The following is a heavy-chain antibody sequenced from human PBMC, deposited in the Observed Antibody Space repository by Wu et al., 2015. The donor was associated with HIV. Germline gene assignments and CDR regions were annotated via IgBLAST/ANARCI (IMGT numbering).Heavy chain of an antibody. D-gene: IGHD2-15*01. CDR3: ARGSGYCRDSNCYEGDF. V-gene: IGHV1-2*02. Sequence: QVQLVQSGAEVKKPGASVKVSCKTSGYIFTDYYIHWVRQAPGQGLEWMGWINPNRGGTNFAQKFQGRVTMTSDTSISTAFMELSSLKSDDTAVYFCARGSGYCRDSNCYEGDFWGQGTLVTVSS. CDR1: GYIFTDYY. CDR2: INPNRGGT. J-gene: IGHJ4*02.